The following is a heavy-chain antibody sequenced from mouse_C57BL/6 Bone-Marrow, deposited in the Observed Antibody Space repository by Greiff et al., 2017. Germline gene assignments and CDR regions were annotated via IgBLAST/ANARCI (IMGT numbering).Heavy chain of an antibody. CDR1: GYSFTGYY. J-gene: IGHJ4*01. Sequence: EVQLQQSGPELVKPGASVKISCKASGYSFTGYYMHWVKQSHGNILDWIGYIYPYNGVSSYNQKFKGKATLTVDKSSSTAYMELRSLTSEDSAVYNCARNTAYYSNAYYAMDYWGQGTSVTVSS. D-gene: IGHD2-5*01. CDR2: IYPYNGVS. CDR3: ARNTAYYSNAYYAMDY. V-gene: IGHV1-31*01.